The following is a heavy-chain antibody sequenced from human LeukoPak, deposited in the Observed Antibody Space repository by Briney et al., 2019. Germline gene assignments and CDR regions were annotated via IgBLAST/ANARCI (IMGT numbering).Heavy chain of an antibody. V-gene: IGHV3-66*01. J-gene: IGHJ4*02. Sequence: PGGSLRLSCAASGFTVSSNYMSWVRQAPGKGLEWVSIIYSGGSTYYADSVKGRFTISRDSSKNTLYLQMNSLRAEDTAVYYCARDKGTSYLSSFDYWGQGTLVTVSS. D-gene: IGHD6-6*01. CDR2: IYSGGST. CDR1: GFTVSSNY. CDR3: ARDKGTSYLSSFDY.